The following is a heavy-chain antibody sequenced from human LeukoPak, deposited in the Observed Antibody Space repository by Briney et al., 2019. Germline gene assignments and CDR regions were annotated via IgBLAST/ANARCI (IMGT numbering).Heavy chain of an antibody. Sequence: GESLRLSCSTSGFTFSNHFMHWVRQAPGKGLEYVSSIGPNGASTLYADSVKGRFTISRDNSKNALYLQLTSLRAEDTAVYYCARAGGLRIAVAPIDCWGQGTLVTVSS. CDR2: IGPNGAST. J-gene: IGHJ4*02. D-gene: IGHD6-19*01. V-gene: IGHV3-64D*06. CDR1: GFTFSNHF. CDR3: ARAGGLRIAVAPIDC.